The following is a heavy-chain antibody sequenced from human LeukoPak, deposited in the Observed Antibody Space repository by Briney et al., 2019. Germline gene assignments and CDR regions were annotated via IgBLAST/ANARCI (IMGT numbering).Heavy chain of an antibody. V-gene: IGHV4-59*01. CDR1: GGSISSYY. J-gene: IGHJ4*02. CDR2: IYYSGST. CDR3: ARGRYYYDSSGYPNFDY. D-gene: IGHD3-22*01. Sequence: SETLSLTCTVSGGSISSYYWSWIRQPPGKGLEWIGYIYYSGSTNYNPSLKSRVTISVDTSKNQFSLKLSSVTAADTAVYYCARGRYYYDSSGYPNFDYWGQGTLVTVSS.